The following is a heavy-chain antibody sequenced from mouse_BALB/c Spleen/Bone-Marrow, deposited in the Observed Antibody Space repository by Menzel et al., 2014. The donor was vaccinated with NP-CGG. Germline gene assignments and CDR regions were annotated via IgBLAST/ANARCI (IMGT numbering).Heavy chain of an antibody. CDR2: IWAGGGS. D-gene: IGHD1-1*01. CDR3: AGDYGSSYYAMDY. V-gene: IGHV2-9*02. Sequence: VKVAESGPGLVAPSQSLSITCTDSGFSLTSYGVHWVRQPLGKGLEWLGVIWAGGGSNYKSALMSRLIISKDHPKSQFFLKMNRLQTDNTAMYYWAGDYGSSYYAMDYWGQGTSVTDTS. J-gene: IGHJ4*01. CDR1: GFSLTSYG.